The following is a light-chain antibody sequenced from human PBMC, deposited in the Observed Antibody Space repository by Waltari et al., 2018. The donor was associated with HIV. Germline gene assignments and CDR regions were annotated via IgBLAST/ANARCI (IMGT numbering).Light chain of an antibody. CDR3: CSYAGSRTWV. Sequence: QSALTQPASVSGSPGQSITISCTGTSSDVDGYNFVSWYQQHPGKAPKLIIFDVFKRPFGVSVRFSGSKSGNTASLTISGLQSEDEADYYCCSYAGSRTWVFGGGTKVTVL. J-gene: IGLJ3*02. CDR1: SSDVDGYNF. CDR2: DVF. V-gene: IGLV2-23*02.